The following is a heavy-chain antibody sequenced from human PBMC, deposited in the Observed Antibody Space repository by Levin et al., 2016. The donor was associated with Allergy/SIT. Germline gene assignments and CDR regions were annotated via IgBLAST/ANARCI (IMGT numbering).Heavy chain of an antibody. V-gene: IGHV4-31*03. CDR3: ARGECTGTRCYDFYYYHYMDV. D-gene: IGHD2-2*01. J-gene: IGHJ6*03. CDR1: GGSISSGAYY. CDR2: IYHSGYA. Sequence: SETLSLTCTVSGGSISSGAYYWTWIRQHPGKGLEWVGNIYHSGYAYYNPSLKSRIDISVGASKNQFSLRLSSLTAADTAVYYCARGECTGTRCYDFYYYHYMDVWGKGTTVTVSS.